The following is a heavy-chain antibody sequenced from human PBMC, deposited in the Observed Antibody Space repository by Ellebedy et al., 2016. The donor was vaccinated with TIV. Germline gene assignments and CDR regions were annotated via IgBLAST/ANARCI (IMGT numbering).Heavy chain of an antibody. J-gene: IGHJ2*01. CDR1: GGSISSYY. Sequence: SETLSLXXTVSGGSISSYYWSWIRQPPGKGLEWIGYIYYSGSTNYNPSLKSRVTISVDTSKNQFSLKLSSVTAADTAVYYCAREAPFIAVAGNYWYFDLWGRGTLVTVSS. D-gene: IGHD6-19*01. CDR2: IYYSGST. CDR3: AREAPFIAVAGNYWYFDL. V-gene: IGHV4-59*12.